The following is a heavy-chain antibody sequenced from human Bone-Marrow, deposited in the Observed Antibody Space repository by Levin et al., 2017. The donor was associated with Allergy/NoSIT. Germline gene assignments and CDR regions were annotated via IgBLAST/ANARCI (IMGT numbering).Heavy chain of an antibody. V-gene: IGHV1-2*02. CDR2: INPYTGGT. CDR1: EYSFTDSY. Sequence: ASVKVSCKASEYSFTDSYIYWVRQAPGQGLEWVGWINPYTGGTKYAQKFQDRNIMTSDTSISTAYMELSSLTSDDTAVYYCARDRYRVPYYYYFMDVWGKGTTVTVSS. CDR3: ARDRYRVPYYYYFMDV. D-gene: IGHD5-12*01. J-gene: IGHJ6*03.